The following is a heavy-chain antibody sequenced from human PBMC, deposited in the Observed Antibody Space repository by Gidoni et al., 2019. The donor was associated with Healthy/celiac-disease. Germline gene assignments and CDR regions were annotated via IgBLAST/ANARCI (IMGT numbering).Heavy chain of an antibody. J-gene: IGHJ6*03. V-gene: IGHV4-59*01. D-gene: IGHD2-2*01. CDR1: GGSISSYY. CDR3: ARGRGVVVPAAMQAHYYYYMDV. CDR2: IYYSGST. Sequence: QVQLQESGPGLVKPSETLSLTCTVSGGSISSYYWGWLRQPPGKGLEWIGYIYYSGSTNYNPSLKSRVTISVDTSKNQFSLKLSSVTAADTAVYYCARGRGVVVPAAMQAHYYYYMDVWGKGTTVTVSS.